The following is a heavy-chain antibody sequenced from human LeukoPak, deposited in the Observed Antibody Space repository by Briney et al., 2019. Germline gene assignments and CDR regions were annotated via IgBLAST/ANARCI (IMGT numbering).Heavy chain of an antibody. CDR2: ITSASSYI. D-gene: IGHD2-21*01. CDR3: ARDVVVVAVAY. Sequence: PAGSLRLSCAASGLTFSSYDMNWVRQAPGKGLEWVSSITSASSYIYYADSVKGRFTISRDNAKNLLFLQMNSLRAEDTAVYYCARDVVVVAVAYWGQGTLVTVSS. CDR1: GLTFSSYD. V-gene: IGHV3-21*01. J-gene: IGHJ4*02.